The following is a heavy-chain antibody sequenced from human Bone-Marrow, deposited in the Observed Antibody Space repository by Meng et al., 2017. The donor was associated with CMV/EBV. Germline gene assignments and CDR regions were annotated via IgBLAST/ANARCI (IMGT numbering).Heavy chain of an antibody. CDR3: ARGRGYDLYYGMDV. CDR2: IYYSGST. D-gene: IGHD5-12*01. V-gene: IGHV4-39*07. CDR1: GDSISGSTFY. Sequence: SETLSLTCTVSGDSISGSTFYWGWIRQPPGKGLEWIGSIYYSGSTYYNPSLKSRATISVDTSKNQFSLNLSSATAADTAVYYCARGRGYDLYYGMDVWGQGTTVTVSS. J-gene: IGHJ6*02.